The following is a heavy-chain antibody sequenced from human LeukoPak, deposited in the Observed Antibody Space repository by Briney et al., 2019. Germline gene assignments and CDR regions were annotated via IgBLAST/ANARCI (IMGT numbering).Heavy chain of an antibody. V-gene: IGHV5-51*01. CDR3: TRLNTQNSAYAPFDF. J-gene: IGHJ4*02. CDR2: IYPGDSDT. CDR1: GYSFTTYF. D-gene: IGHD5-12*01. Sequence: GESLKISCTGSGYSFTTYFIGWVRQMPGKGLEWMGIIYPGDSDTRYGPSFQGQVTISADISTAYLKCSSLKDSATAMYYCTRLNTQNSAYAPFDFWGQGTLVTVSS.